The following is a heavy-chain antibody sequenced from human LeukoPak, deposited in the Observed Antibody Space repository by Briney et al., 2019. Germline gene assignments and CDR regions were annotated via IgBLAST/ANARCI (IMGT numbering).Heavy chain of an antibody. CDR2: IFYSGST. J-gene: IGHJ3*02. Sequence: SETLSLTCTVSGGSISSYYWSWIRQPPGQGLEWIGYIFYSGSTNYNPSLKSRVTMSVDTSNKQFSLRLSSVTAADTALYYCGRLSTRFCSGGTCYTNGAVDIRGQGTRVTVSS. CDR1: GGSISSYY. CDR3: GRLSTRFCSGGTCYTNGAVDI. D-gene: IGHD2-15*01. V-gene: IGHV4-59*08.